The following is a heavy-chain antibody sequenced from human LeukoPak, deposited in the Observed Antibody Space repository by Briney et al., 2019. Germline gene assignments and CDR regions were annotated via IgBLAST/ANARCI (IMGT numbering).Heavy chain of an antibody. J-gene: IGHJ4*02. D-gene: IGHD3-22*01. Sequence: PGGSLRLSCAASGFTLSNLDMHWVRQGSEKRLEWVAGIGGVGDIVFSYSVKGPFTISIDNATNSVILQMSILTAGDTAVYFCVRGAQGIFDSSGHFPYYFYLWGRGTLVTVSS. CDR1: GFTLSNLD. CDR3: VRGAQGIFDSSGHFPYYFYL. V-gene: IGHV3-13*01. CDR2: IGGVGDI.